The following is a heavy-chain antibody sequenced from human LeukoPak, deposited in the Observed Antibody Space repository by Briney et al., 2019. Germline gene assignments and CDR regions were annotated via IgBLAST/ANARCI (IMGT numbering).Heavy chain of an antibody. CDR1: GGSISNYY. CDR3: ARAMLDSYCSSTSCYFVGFDY. CDR2: VYYSGST. V-gene: IGHV4-59*08. Sequence: SETLSLTCTVSGGSISNYYWSWIRQPPGKGLDWIGYVYYSGSTNYNPSLKSRVSISIDTSKNQFSLKLSSVTAADTAVYYCARAMLDSYCSSTSCYFVGFDYWGQGTLVTVSS. D-gene: IGHD2-2*01. J-gene: IGHJ4*02.